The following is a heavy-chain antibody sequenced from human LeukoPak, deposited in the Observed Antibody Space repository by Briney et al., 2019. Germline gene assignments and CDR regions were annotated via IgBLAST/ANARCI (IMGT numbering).Heavy chain of an antibody. J-gene: IGHJ6*04. D-gene: IGHD3-10*01. CDR3: AKDGYYGSGSLDV. Sequence: SETLSLTCAVCGGSFSGYWIRQPPGKGLEWIGEINHSGSTHYNPSLRSRVTISVDTSKNQFSLKLSSVTAADTAVYYCAKDGYYGSGSLDVWGKGTTVTVSS. V-gene: IGHV4-34*01. CDR1: GGSFSGY. CDR2: INHSGST.